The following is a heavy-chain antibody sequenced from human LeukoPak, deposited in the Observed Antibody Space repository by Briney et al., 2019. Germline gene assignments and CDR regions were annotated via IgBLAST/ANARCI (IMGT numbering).Heavy chain of an antibody. CDR2: IYYSGST. CDR1: GGSISSGDYY. CDR3: ARDPNCRSTSCYGY. V-gene: IGHV4-30-4*01. J-gene: IGHJ4*02. D-gene: IGHD2-2*01. Sequence: SETLSLTCTVSGGSISSGDYYWSWIRQPPGKALEWIGYIYYSGSTYYNPSLKSRVTISVDTSKNQFSLKLSSVTAADTAVYYCARDPNCRSTSCYGYWGQGTLVTVSS.